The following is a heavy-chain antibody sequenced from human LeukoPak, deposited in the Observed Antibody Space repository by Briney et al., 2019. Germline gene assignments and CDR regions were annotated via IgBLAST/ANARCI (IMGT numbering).Heavy chain of an antibody. V-gene: IGHV3-30*04. CDR2: ISYDGSNK. Sequence: PGRSLRLSCAASGFTFSSYAMHWVRQAPGKGLEWVAVISYDGSNKYYADSVKGGFTISRDNSKNTLYLQMNSLRAEDTAVYYCAKGYSYGVRWYYFDYWGQGTLVTVSS. D-gene: IGHD5-18*01. J-gene: IGHJ4*02. CDR3: AKGYSYGVRWYYFDY. CDR1: GFTFSSYA.